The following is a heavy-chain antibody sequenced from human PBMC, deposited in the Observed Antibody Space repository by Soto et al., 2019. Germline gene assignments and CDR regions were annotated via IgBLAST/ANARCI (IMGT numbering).Heavy chain of an antibody. CDR3: ASRPFDYYGLDV. J-gene: IGHJ6*02. D-gene: IGHD3-9*01. CDR1: GGSITTAGYS. CDR2: VYHTGNA. V-gene: IGHV4-30-2*01. Sequence: STETLSLTCTVSGGSITTAGYSWSWIRQPPGKALEWIGYVYHTGNAYPKPSLKSRVTISLDRSKNQFSLKMTSVTAADTALYYCASRPFDYYGLDVWGQGTTVTVSS.